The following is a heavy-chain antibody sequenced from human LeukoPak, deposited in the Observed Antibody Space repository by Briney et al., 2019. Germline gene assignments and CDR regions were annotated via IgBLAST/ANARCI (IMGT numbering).Heavy chain of an antibody. CDR1: GGTFSSYA. Sequence: SVRVSCKASGGTFSSYAISWVRQAPGQGLEWMGGIIPIFGTANYAQKFQGRVTITADESTSTAYMELSSLRSEDTAVYYCARTYCSGGSCYSRGYGMDVWGQGTTVTVSS. D-gene: IGHD2-15*01. J-gene: IGHJ6*02. CDR3: ARTYCSGGSCYSRGYGMDV. CDR2: IIPIFGTA. V-gene: IGHV1-69*13.